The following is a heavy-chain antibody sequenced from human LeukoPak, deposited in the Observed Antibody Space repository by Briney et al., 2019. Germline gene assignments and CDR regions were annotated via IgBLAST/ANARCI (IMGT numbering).Heavy chain of an antibody. CDR3: ARVHGGDVAKGALTY. Sequence: ASVKVSCKTSGYTFIGYYIHWVRQAPGQGLEWVGCINPNTGDSNYAQVFQGTVTMTRDTSITTAYMELSRLTSDDTAVYYCARVHGGDVAKGALTYWGQGTLVTVSS. CDR2: INPNTGDS. V-gene: IGHV1-2*02. CDR1: GYTFIGYY. J-gene: IGHJ4*02. D-gene: IGHD2-21*01.